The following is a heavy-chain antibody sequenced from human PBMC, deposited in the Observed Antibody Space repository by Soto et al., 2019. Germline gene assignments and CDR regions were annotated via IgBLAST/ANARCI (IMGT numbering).Heavy chain of an antibody. D-gene: IGHD3-3*01. V-gene: IGHV3-30-3*01. CDR1: GVPFGSSA. CDR3: ARDFIFSISEDGIYYFYSVMEL. Sequence: GGSLRLSCAASGVPFGSSAMHGARQATGKGLEWVAVISYDGSNEYYADSVKGRFTISRDNSKNTLYLQINSLRAEDTAVYYCARDFIFSISEDGIYYFYSVMELLVKGTTVTVSP. CDR2: ISYDGSNE. J-gene: IGHJ6*04.